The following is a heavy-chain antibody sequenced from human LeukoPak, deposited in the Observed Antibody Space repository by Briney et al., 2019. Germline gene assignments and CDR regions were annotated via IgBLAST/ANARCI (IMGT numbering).Heavy chain of an antibody. CDR3: TTDTVTQAPDYYYYMDV. CDR2: ISGSDGST. D-gene: IGHD4-11*01. V-gene: IGHV3-23*01. CDR1: GFTFSNYA. Sequence: GGSLRLSCAASGFTFSNYAMSWVRQAPGKGLEWVSAISGSDGSTNYADSVKGRFTISRDNSKNTLYLQMNSLKTEDTAVYYCTTDTVTQAPDYYYYMDVWGKGTTVTVSS. J-gene: IGHJ6*03.